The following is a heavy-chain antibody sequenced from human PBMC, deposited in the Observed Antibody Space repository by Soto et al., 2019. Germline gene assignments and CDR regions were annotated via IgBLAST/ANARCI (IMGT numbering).Heavy chain of an antibody. D-gene: IGHD2-15*01. CDR1: GGSISSGGYY. J-gene: IGHJ5*01. Sequence: PSETLSLTCTVSGGSISSGGYYWSWIRQHPGKGLEWIGYIYYSGSTSYNPSLKSRVTMSVDTSKNQFSLKLNSVTAADTAVYYCARTGFCSGDACYPNWFDSWGQGTLVTVSS. CDR2: IYYSGST. V-gene: IGHV4-61*08. CDR3: ARTGFCSGDACYPNWFDS.